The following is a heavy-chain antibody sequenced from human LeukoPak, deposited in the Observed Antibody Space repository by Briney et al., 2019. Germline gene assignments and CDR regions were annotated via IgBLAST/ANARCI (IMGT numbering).Heavy chain of an antibody. CDR1: CGSISSSSYY. V-gene: IGHV4-39*01. J-gene: IGHJ5*02. D-gene: IGHD3-3*01. CDR2: IYYSGST. CDR3: ATRYDFWSGYRGNWFDP. Sequence: PSETLSLTCTVSCGSISSSSYYWGWIRQPPGKGLEWIGSIYYSGSTYYNPSLKSRVTISVDTSKNQFSLKLSSVTAADTAVYYCATRYDFWSGYRGNWFDPWGQGTLVTVSS.